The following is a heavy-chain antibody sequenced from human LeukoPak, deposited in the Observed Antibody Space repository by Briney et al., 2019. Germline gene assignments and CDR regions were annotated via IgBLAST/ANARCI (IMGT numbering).Heavy chain of an antibody. J-gene: IGHJ4*02. CDR2: ISGSGGST. V-gene: IGHV3-23*01. CDR1: GFTFSSYA. CDR3: AKDHPAARPFAFLPFFDY. D-gene: IGHD6-6*01. Sequence: GGSLRLSCAASGFTFSSYAMSWVRQAPGKGLEWVSAISGSGGSTYYADSVKGRFTISRDNSKNTLYLQMNSLRAEDTAVYYCAKDHPAARPFAFLPFFDYWGQGTLVTVSS.